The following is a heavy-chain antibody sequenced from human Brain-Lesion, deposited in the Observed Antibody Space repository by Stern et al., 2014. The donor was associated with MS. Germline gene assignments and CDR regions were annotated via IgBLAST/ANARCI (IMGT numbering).Heavy chain of an antibody. Sequence: VQLVESGGGVVQPGRPLRLSCAASGFTFSSFGMHWVRQAPGKGLEWVAVISYDGSNKYYADSVKGRFTSSRDNSKNTLYMQMNSLRAEDTAVYYCAKDRQWLTYFFDYWGQGSLVTVSS. CDR2: ISYDGSNK. J-gene: IGHJ4*02. CDR3: AKDRQWLTYFFDY. V-gene: IGHV3-30*18. CDR1: GFTFSSFG. D-gene: IGHD3-22*01.